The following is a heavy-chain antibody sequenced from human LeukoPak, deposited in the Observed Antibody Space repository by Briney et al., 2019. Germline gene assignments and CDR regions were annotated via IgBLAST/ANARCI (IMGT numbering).Heavy chain of an antibody. CDR1: GGSISSYY. D-gene: IGHD5-24*01. J-gene: IGHJ4*02. CDR2: IYNSGST. Sequence: PSETLSLTCPVSGGSISSYYWSWIRQPARKGLEWIGSIYNSGSTNYNPSLKTRVTISVDTSKNQFSLKLSSVAAADTAVYYCATSRDGAKVDYWGQGTLVTVSS. V-gene: IGHV4-59*01. CDR3: ATSRDGAKVDY.